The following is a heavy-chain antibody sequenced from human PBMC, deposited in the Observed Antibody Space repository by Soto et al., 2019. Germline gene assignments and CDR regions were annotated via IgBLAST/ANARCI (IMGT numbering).Heavy chain of an antibody. D-gene: IGHD5-12*01. CDR1: GFSLRTSGVG. CDR3: AYRQEYRGSWDSGWLDP. CDR2: IYWDDDK. J-gene: IGHJ5*02. Sequence: QITLKESGPTLVEPTQTLTLTCAFSGFSLRTSGVGVGWIRQSPGKALEWLAFIYWDDDKRYSPSLKTRLTIFNDTSINQVVRMMTNMDPEDIGTYFCAYRQEYRGSWDSGWLDPWGQGTLVTVSS. V-gene: IGHV2-5*02.